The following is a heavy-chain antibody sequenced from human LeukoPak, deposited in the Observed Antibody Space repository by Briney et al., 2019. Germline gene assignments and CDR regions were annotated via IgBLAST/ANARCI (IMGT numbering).Heavy chain of an antibody. CDR2: IYTSGST. V-gene: IGHV4-4*07. J-gene: IGHJ4*01. Sequence: SETLSLTCTVSGGSISSYYWSWIRQPAGKGLEWIGRIYTSGSTNYNPSLKSRVTMSVDTSKNQFSLQLSSVTPEDTAIYYCARVYSSWSPSLSVTHYFDSWGQGALVTVSS. CDR3: ARVYSSWSPSLSVTHYFDS. CDR1: GGSISSYY. D-gene: IGHD6-13*01.